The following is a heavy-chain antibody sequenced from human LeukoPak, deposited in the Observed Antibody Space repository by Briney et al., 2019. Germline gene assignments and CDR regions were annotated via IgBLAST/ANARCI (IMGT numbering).Heavy chain of an antibody. Sequence: PGGSLRLSCTASGFTFKNHAMSWVRQAPGKGLEWVSGISESGGASFYADSVKGRFTVSRDNSMDTVSLQMNSLRAEDTGVYFCANPSANWGGPSQYFTMDVWGRGTTVTVSS. CDR3: ANPSANWGGPSQYFTMDV. D-gene: IGHD3-16*01. J-gene: IGHJ6*02. CDR1: GFTFKNHA. V-gene: IGHV3-23*01. CDR2: ISESGGAS.